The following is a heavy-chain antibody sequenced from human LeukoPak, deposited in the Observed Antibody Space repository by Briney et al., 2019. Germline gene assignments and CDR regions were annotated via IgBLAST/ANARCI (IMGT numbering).Heavy chain of an antibody. CDR2: ISSYNGNT. CDR1: GYTFTSYG. CDR3: ARDRPFYSSSLNWFDP. V-gene: IGHV1-18*01. J-gene: IGHJ5*02. Sequence: GASVNVSCKASGYTFTSYGISWVRQAPGQGLEWMGWISSYNGNTKYAQKLQGRVTMTTDTSTSTTYMELRSLRSDDTAVYYCARDRPFYSSSLNWFDPWGQGTLVTVSS. D-gene: IGHD6-13*01.